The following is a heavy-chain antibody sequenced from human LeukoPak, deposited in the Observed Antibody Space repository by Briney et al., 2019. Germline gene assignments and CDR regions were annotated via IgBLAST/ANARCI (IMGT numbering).Heavy chain of an antibody. D-gene: IGHD1-1*01. J-gene: IGHJ6*02. V-gene: IGHV3-30-3*01. CDR3: ARDHLTNSIYYYYGMDV. CDR2: ISYDGSNK. CDR1: GFTFSSYA. Sequence: GGSLRLSCAASGFTFSSYAMHWVRQAPGKGLEWVAVISYDGSNKYYADSVKGRFTISRDNSKNTLYLQMNSLRAEDTAVYYCARDHLTNSIYYYYGMDVWGQGTTVTVSS.